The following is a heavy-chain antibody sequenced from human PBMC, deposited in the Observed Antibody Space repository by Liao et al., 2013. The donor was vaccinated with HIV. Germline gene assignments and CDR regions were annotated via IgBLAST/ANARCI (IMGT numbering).Heavy chain of an antibody. CDR2: IHSSGST. CDR3: ARDSRAYHLDSRPGDCFDY. D-gene: IGHD3-22*01. CDR1: GVSVSSGSYY. V-gene: IGHV4-61*02. Sequence: QVQLQESGPGLVKPSQTLSLTCTVSGVSVSSGSYYWSWIRQPAGKGLEWIGRIHSSGSTTYNPSLKTRLTISVDTSKNQFSLKLSSVTAADTAIYYCARDSRAYHLDSRPGDCFDYWGQGTLVTVST. J-gene: IGHJ4*02.